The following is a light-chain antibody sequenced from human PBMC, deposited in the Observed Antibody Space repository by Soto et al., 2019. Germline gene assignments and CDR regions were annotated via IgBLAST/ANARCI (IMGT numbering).Light chain of an antibody. Sequence: EIVLTQSPGTLSLSPGERATLSCRASQSVSSSYLAWYQQKPGQAPRLPIYGASSRATGIPDRFSGSVSGTDFTLTISRLEPEDFAVYYCHQYDSSPLTFGGGTKVEIK. CDR2: GAS. CDR3: HQYDSSPLT. J-gene: IGKJ4*01. CDR1: QSVSSSY. V-gene: IGKV3-20*01.